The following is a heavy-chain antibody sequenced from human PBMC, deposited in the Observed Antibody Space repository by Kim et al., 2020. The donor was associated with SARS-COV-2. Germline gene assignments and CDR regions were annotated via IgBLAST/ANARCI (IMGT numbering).Heavy chain of an antibody. J-gene: IGHJ2*01. CDR3: ARGYDSSGYFYWYFDL. V-gene: IGHV4-31*02. D-gene: IGHD3-22*01. Sequence: SLKSRVTISVDTSKNQFSLKLSSVTAADTAVYYCARGYDSSGYFYWYFDLWGRGTLVTVSS.